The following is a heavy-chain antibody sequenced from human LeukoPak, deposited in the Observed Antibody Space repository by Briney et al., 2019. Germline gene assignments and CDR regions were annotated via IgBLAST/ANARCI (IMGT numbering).Heavy chain of an antibody. J-gene: IGHJ5*02. CDR3: ARDSPASPLGA. D-gene: IGHD3-16*01. Sequence: PGGSLRLSCAASGFTFSSYSMNWVCQAPGKGLEWVSYISSSSSTIYYADSVKGRFTISRDNAKNSLYLQMNSLRAEDTAVYYCARDSPASPLGAWGQGTLVTVSS. CDR1: GFTFSSYS. CDR2: ISSSSSTI. V-gene: IGHV3-48*01.